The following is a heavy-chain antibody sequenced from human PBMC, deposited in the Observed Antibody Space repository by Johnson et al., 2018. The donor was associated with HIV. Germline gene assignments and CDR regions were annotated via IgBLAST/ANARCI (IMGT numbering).Heavy chain of an antibody. CDR3: ARGPRVSMIVVLDI. CDR2: IRNDGINK. V-gene: IGHV3-30*02. Sequence: QVQLVESGGGVVQPGGSLRLSCAASAFTFSSYGMHWVRQAPGKGLEWVAFIRNDGINKYYADSVKGRFTISRDNSKNTLYLQMNSLRTEDTAVYYCARGPRVSMIVVLDIWGQGTMVTVSS. CDR1: AFTFSSYG. D-gene: IGHD3-22*01. J-gene: IGHJ3*02.